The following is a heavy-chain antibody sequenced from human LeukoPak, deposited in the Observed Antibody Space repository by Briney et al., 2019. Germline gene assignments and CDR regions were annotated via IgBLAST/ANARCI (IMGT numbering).Heavy chain of an antibody. V-gene: IGHV4-34*01. D-gene: IGHD2-2*02. CDR1: GGSFSGYY. CDR3: ARGVLGYCSSTSCYTFDY. CDR2: INHSGST. J-gene: IGHJ4*02. Sequence: SETQSLTCAVYGGSFSGYYWSWIRQPPGKGLEWIGEINHSGSTNYNPSLKSRVTISVDTSKNQFSLKLSSVTAADTAVYYCARGVLGYCSSTSCYTFDYWGQGTLVTVSS.